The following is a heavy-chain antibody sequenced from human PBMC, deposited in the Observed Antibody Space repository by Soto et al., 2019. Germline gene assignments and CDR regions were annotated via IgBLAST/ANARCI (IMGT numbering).Heavy chain of an antibody. J-gene: IGHJ5*02. CDR3: ARHLKLSLLSWFDP. CDR2: IYPGDSDT. CDR1: GCSFTSYW. Sequence: PGESLKISCKVFGCSFTSYWIGWVRQMPGKGLEWMGIIYPGDSDTRYSPSFQGQVTISADKSISTAYLQWSSLKASDTVMYYCARHLKLSLLSWFDPWGQGTLVTSPQ. V-gene: IGHV5-51*01. D-gene: IGHD3-16*02.